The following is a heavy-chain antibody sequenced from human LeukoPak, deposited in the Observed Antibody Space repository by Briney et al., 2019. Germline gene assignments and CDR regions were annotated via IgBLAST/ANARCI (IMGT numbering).Heavy chain of an antibody. V-gene: IGHV3-72*01. CDR1: GFTFSGHY. CDR3: AREEFSDYVPFFVY. Sequence: GGSLRLSCAASGFTFSGHYMDWVRQAPGKGLEWVGRIRNEANSHTTEYAASVKGRFTISRDDSKNSLYLQMNSLKTEDTAVYFCAREEFSDYVPFFVYWGQGTLVTVSS. CDR2: IRNEANSHTT. D-gene: IGHD4-17*01. J-gene: IGHJ4*02.